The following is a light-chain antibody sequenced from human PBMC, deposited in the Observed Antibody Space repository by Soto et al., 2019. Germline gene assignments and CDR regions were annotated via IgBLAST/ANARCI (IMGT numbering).Light chain of an antibody. V-gene: IGLV1-47*01. CDR1: SSKIGRNF. Sequence: QSVRPQPPSASGTPGQRVTISCSGSSSKIGRNFVYWYQQLPGTAPKLLIYKNNQRPSGVPDRFSGSKSGPSASLAISGLRSEDEADYYCATWDASLSAWVFGGGTKVTVL. CDR2: KNN. CDR3: ATWDASLSAWV. J-gene: IGLJ3*02.